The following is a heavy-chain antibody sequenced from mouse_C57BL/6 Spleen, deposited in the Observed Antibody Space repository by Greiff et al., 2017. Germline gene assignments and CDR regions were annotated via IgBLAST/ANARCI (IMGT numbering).Heavy chain of an antibody. CDR2: IDPSDSYT. J-gene: IGHJ1*03. CDR3: ARKSNRGYFDV. V-gene: IGHV1-69*01. CDR1: GYTFTSYW. D-gene: IGHD2-5*01. Sequence: QVHVKQPGAELVMPGASVKLSCKASGYTFTSYWMHWVKQRPGQGLEWIGEIDPSDSYTNYNQKFKGKSTLTVDKSSSTAYMQLSSLTSEDSAVYYCARKSNRGYFDVWGTGTTVTVSS.